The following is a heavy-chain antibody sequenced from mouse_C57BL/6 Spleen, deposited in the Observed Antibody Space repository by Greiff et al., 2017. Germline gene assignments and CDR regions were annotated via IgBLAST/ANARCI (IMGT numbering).Heavy chain of an antibody. J-gene: IGHJ4*01. Sequence: QVQLQQPGAELVKPGASVKMSCKASGYTFTSYWITWVKQRPGQGLEWIGDIYPGSGSTNYNEKFKSKATLTVDTSSSTAYMQLSSLTSEDSAVYYCARSRDDYNAMDYWGQGTSVTVSS. CDR3: ARSRDDYNAMDY. CDR1: GYTFTSYW. CDR2: IYPGSGST. V-gene: IGHV1-55*01.